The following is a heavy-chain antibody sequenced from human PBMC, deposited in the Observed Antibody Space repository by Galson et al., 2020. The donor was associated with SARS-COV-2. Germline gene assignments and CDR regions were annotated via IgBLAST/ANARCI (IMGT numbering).Heavy chain of an antibody. J-gene: IGHJ4*02. CDR1: GGPISSSSYY. V-gene: IGHV4-39*07. CDR2: IHYSGST. D-gene: IGHD3-10*01. Sequence: ASETLSLTCTVPGGPISSSSYYWGWIRQPPGKGLEWIGSIHYSGSTYSNPSLKSRVTISVDTSKNQFSLKLSPVAAADTAVYYCARVMVRGVIDYWGQGTLVTVSS. CDR3: ARVMVRGVIDY.